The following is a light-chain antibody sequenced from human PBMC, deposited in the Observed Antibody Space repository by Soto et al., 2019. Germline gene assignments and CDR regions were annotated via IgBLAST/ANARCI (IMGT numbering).Light chain of an antibody. Sequence: QSVLTQAPSVSGTPGQRVTISCSGSTSNIGSNYVYWYQQLSGTAPKLLMFLNDQRPSGVPDRFSGSKSGNTASLTISGLQAEDEAFYHCSSFTTSSTLVVFGGGTKLTVL. CDR2: LND. J-gene: IGLJ2*01. CDR3: SSFTTSSTLVV. V-gene: IGLV1-47*01. CDR1: TSNIGSNY.